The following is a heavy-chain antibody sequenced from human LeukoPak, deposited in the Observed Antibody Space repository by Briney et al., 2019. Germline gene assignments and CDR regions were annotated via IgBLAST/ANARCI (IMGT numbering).Heavy chain of an antibody. CDR3: ARVWTAFWSGPDY. V-gene: IGHV1-2*02. Sequence: ASVKVSCKASGYTFTGYYMHWVRQAPGQGLEWMGWINPNSGGTNYTQKFQGRVTMTRDTSISTAYMELSRLRSDDTVVYYCARVWTAFWSGPDYWGQGTLVTVSS. CDR2: INPNSGGT. J-gene: IGHJ4*02. D-gene: IGHD3-3*01. CDR1: GYTFTGYY.